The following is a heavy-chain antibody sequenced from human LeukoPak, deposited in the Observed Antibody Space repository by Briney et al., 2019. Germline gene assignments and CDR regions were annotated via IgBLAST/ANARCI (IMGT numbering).Heavy chain of an antibody. V-gene: IGHV3-30*03. CDR3: ARGVLPGY. J-gene: IGHJ4*02. Sequence: GRSLRLSCAASGFTFSSCGMHWVRQAPGKGLEWVAVISYDGSNKYYADSVKGRFTISRDNSKNTLYLQMNSLRAEDTAVYYCARGVLPGYWGQGTLVTVSS. CDR1: GFTFSSCG. D-gene: IGHD3-16*01. CDR2: ISYDGSNK.